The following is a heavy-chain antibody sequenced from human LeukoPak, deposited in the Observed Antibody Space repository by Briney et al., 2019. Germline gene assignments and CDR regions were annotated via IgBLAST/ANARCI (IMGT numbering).Heavy chain of an antibody. CDR3: ARAEIYCSGGSCYPVGADY. V-gene: IGHV1-18*04. Sequence: ASVKVSCKASGYTFTSYGISWVRQAPGQGLEWMGWISAYNGNTNYAQKLQGRVTMTTDTSTSTAYMELRSLRSDDTVVYYCARAEIYCSGGSCYPVGADYWGQGTLVTVSS. CDR2: ISAYNGNT. J-gene: IGHJ4*02. D-gene: IGHD2-15*01. CDR1: GYTFTSYG.